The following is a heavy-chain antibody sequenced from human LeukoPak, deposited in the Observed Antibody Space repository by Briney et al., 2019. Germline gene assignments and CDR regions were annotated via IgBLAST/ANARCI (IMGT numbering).Heavy chain of an antibody. D-gene: IGHD3-16*01. CDR2: IYSGRST. CDR1: GFTIRSNY. J-gene: IGHJ4*02. CDR3: AKDRDYGYYFDY. V-gene: IGHV3-53*01. Sequence: GGSLRLSCAASGFTIRSNYMSWVRQAPGKGLEWVSVIYSGRSTYYADSVKGRFTISRDNSKNTLYLQMNSLRAEDTAVYYCAKDRDYGYYFDYWGQGTLVTVSS.